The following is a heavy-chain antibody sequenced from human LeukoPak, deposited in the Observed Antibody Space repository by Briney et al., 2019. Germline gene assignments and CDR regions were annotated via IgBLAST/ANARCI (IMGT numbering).Heavy chain of an antibody. D-gene: IGHD1-26*01. J-gene: IGHJ3*02. Sequence: ASVKVSCKASGGTFSSYAISWVRQAPGQGLEWMGRIIPIFGTANYAQKFQGRVTITTDESTSTAYMELSSLRSEDTAVYDCARRVPRYQNDDAFDIWGQGTMVTVSS. CDR3: ARRVPRYQNDDAFDI. V-gene: IGHV1-69*05. CDR2: IIPIFGTA. CDR1: GGTFSSYA.